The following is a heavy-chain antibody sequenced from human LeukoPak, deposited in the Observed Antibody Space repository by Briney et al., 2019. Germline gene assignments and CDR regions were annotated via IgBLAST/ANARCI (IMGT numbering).Heavy chain of an antibody. J-gene: IGHJ4*02. D-gene: IGHD5-18*01. CDR2: ISYDGSNK. CDR1: GFTFSSYG. CDR3: AKEGVYSYGSLDC. Sequence: GGSLRLSCAASGFTFSSYGMHWVRQAPGKGLEWVAVISYDGSNKHYADSVKGRFTISRDNSKNTLYLQMNSLRAEDTAVYYCAKEGVYSYGSLDCWGQGTLVTVSS. V-gene: IGHV3-30*18.